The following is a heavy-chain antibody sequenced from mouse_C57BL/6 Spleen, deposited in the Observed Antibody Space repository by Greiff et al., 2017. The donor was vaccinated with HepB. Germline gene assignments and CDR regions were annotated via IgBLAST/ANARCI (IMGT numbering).Heavy chain of an antibody. CDR1: GYSFTSYY. Sequence: QVQLQQSGPELVKPGASVKISCKASGYSFTSYYIHWVKQRPGQGLEWIGWIYPESGNTKYNEKFKGKATLTADTSSSTAYMQLSSLRSEDSAVYYYARSAYYSNPWLAYWGQGTLVTVAA. CDR3: ARSAYYSNPWLAY. J-gene: IGHJ3*01. V-gene: IGHV1-66*01. CDR2: IYPESGNT. D-gene: IGHD2-5*01.